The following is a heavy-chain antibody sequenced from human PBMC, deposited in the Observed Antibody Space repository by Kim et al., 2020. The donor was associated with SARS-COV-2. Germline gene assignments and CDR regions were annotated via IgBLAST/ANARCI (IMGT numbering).Heavy chain of an antibody. CDR1: GYTFTSYG. CDR2: ISAYNGNT. J-gene: IGHJ4*02. CDR3: ATIGVGYCSGGSCYSDY. Sequence: ASVKVSCKASGYTFTSYGISWVRQAPGQGLEWMGWISAYNGNTNYAQKLQGRVTMTTDTSTSTAYMELRSLRSDDTAVYYCATIGVGYCSGGSCYSDYWGQGTLVTVSS. V-gene: IGHV1-18*01. D-gene: IGHD2-15*01.